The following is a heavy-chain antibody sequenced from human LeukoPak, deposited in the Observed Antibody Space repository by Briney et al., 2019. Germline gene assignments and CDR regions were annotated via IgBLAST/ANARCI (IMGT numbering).Heavy chain of an antibody. D-gene: IGHD3-10*01. CDR1: GFTFSSYG. J-gene: IGHJ4*02. CDR3: ARGPPFTMVRGVIDY. CDR2: ISYDGSNK. Sequence: PGGSLRLSCAASGFTFSSYGMHWVRQAPGKGLEWVAVISYDGSNKYYADSVKGRFTISRDNSKNTLYLQMNSLRAEDTAVYYCARGPPFTMVRGVIDYWGQGTLVTVSS. V-gene: IGHV3-30*19.